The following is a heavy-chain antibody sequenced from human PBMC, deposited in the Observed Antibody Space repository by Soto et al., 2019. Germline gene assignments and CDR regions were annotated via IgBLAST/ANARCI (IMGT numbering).Heavy chain of an antibody. J-gene: IGHJ5*02. CDR1: GFTFSSYA. D-gene: IGHD5-18*01. CDR3: ARAMDTAMASKDNWFDP. V-gene: IGHV3-30*03. Sequence: PGGSLRLSCAASGFTFSSYAMSWVRQAPGKGLEWVASISYDENKRYYTDSVQGRFTISRDNSKNTLYLQVNSLRAEDTAVYYCARAMDTAMASKDNWFDPWGQGTLVTVSS. CDR2: ISYDENKR.